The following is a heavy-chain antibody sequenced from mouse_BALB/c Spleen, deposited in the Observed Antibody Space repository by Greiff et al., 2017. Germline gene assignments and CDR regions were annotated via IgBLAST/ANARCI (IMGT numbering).Heavy chain of an antibody. CDR2: IDPSDSET. V-gene: IGHV1S127*01. D-gene: IGHD1-1*01. Sequence: QVQLQQSGPQLVRPGASVKISCKASGYSFTSYWMHWVKQRPGQGLEWIGMIDPSDSETRLNQKFKDKATLTVDKSSSTAYMQLSSPTSEDSAVYYGARRAVVATRYAMDYRGQGTSVTVSS. J-gene: IGHJ4*01. CDR1: GYSFTSYW. CDR3: ARRAVVATRYAMDY.